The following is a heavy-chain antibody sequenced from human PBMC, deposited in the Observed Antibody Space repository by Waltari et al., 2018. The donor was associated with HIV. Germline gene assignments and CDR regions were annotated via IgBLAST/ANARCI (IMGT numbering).Heavy chain of an antibody. CDR3: AKDKGGVTYIFDY. CDR1: GFTSGTYG. Sequence: QVQLVESGGGVVQPGRSLRLSCAASGFTSGTYGLHWVRPAPGKGLEWVAFIAYDGDNKYYADSVKGRCTLSRDNSKNTVYLQINSLRAEDSAVYYCAKDKGGVTYIFDYWGQGTLVTVSS. J-gene: IGHJ4*02. D-gene: IGHD1-1*01. CDR2: IAYDGDNK. V-gene: IGHV3-30*18.